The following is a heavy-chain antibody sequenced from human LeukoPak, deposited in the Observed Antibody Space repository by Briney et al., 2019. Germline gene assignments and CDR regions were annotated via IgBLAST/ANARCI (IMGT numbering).Heavy chain of an antibody. CDR1: GFTFSSYA. J-gene: IGHJ6*03. V-gene: IGHV3-23*01. Sequence: GGSLRLSCAASGFTFSSYAMSWVRQAPGKGLEWVSAISGSGGSTYYADSVKGRFTISRDNSKNTLYLQMNSLRAEDTAVYYCAKADYYGSGSYYKYYYYMDVWGKGTTVTVSS. CDR3: AKADYYGSGSYYKYYYYMDV. CDR2: ISGSGGST. D-gene: IGHD3-10*01.